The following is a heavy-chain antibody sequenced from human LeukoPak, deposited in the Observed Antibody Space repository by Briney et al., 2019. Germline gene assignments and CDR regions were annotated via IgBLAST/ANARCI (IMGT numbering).Heavy chain of an antibody. V-gene: IGHV3-23*01. CDR3: AKGLSIVGATTPFDY. D-gene: IGHD1-26*01. J-gene: IGHJ4*02. CDR1: GFTFSSYA. Sequence: GGSLRLSCAASGFTFSSYAMSLVRQAPGKGLEWVSAISGSGGSTYYADSVKGRFTISRDNSKNTLYLQMNSLRAEDTAVYYCAKGLSIVGATTPFDYWGQGTLVTVSS. CDR2: ISGSGGST.